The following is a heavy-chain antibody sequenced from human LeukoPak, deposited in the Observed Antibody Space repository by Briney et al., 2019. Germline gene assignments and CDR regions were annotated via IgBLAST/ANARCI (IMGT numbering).Heavy chain of an antibody. CDR1: GYTLTELS. CDR2: FDPEDGET. Sequence: ASVKVSCKVSGYTLTELSMHWVRQAPGKGLEWMGGFDPEDGETIYAQKFQGRVTMTEDTSTDTAYMELSSLRSEDAAVYYCATVGANWYNWNDVPFDYWGQETLVTVSS. D-gene: IGHD1-20*01. V-gene: IGHV1-24*01. CDR3: ATVGANWYNWNDVPFDY. J-gene: IGHJ4*02.